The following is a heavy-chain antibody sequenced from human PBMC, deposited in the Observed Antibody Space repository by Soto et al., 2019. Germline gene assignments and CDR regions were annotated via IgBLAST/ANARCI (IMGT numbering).Heavy chain of an antibody. CDR1: GFTFSNYG. CDR2: IWYDGSRK. J-gene: IGHJ5*02. Sequence: QVQLVESGGGVVQPGRSLTVSCAASGFTFSNYGMHWVREAPDKGLEWVAVIWYDGSRKYYADSVKGRFTISRDDSKKTLYLEMNSLRVDDTAVYYCVREVSFRHSTAPWGQRTLVTVSS. D-gene: IGHD2-2*01. CDR3: VREVSFRHSTAP. V-gene: IGHV3-33*01.